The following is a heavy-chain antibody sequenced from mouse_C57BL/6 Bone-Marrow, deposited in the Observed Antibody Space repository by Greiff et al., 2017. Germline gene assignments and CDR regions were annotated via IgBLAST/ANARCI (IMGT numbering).Heavy chain of an antibody. D-gene: IGHD2-1*01. J-gene: IGHJ2*01. CDR2: IWSGGST. Sequence: QVQLQQSGPGLVQPSQSLSITCTVSGFSLTSYGVHWVRQSPGKGLEWLGVIWSGGSTDYNAAFISRLSISKDNSKSQVFFKMNSLQADDTAIYYCARKRCNSGYWGQGTTLTVSA. V-gene: IGHV2-2*01. CDR1: GFSLTSYG. CDR3: ARKRCNSGY.